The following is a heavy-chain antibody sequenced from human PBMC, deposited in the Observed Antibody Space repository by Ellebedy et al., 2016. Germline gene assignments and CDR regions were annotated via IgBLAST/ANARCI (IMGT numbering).Heavy chain of an antibody. CDR3: ARSWGWYSFDS. CDR1: GYSISSSHW. Sequence: SETLSLTCAVSGYSISSSHWWNWVRPPPGKGLEWIGEISHSGITKYNPSLKSRASVSLDKSKNQFSLKVNSVTAADTAVYYCARSWGWYSFDSWGPGTLVTVSS. CDR2: ISHSGIT. V-gene: IGHV4-4*02. D-gene: IGHD7-27*01. J-gene: IGHJ4*02.